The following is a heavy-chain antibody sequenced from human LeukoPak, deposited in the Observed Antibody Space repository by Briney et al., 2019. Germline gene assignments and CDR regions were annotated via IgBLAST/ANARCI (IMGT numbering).Heavy chain of an antibody. D-gene: IGHD4-11*01. CDR2: IYDSGST. J-gene: IGHJ5*02. CDR1: GGSISSYY. V-gene: IGHV4-59*08. CDR3: ARHGLRAYSNYWFAP. Sequence: SETLSLTCTASGGSISSYYWSWIRQPPGPGLEWIGYIYDSGSTNSNPSLKGRVTISVDTSKSQFSLRLSSVTAADTAVYYCARHGLRAYSNYWFAPWGQGTLVTVSS.